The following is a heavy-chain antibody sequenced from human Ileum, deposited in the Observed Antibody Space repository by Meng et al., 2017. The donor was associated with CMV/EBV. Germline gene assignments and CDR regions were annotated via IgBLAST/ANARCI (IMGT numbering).Heavy chain of an antibody. CDR2: INGANGNT. V-gene: IGHV1-3*01. J-gene: IGHJ4*02. Sequence: QVQLVQSGAEVKKPGASVKVSCKASGYTFTSYAMHWVRQAPGQGLEWMGWINGANGNTKYSQKFQDRVTFTRDTSANTAYIEMRSLRSEDTAVYYCARIESGAHFDSWGQGTLVTVSS. CDR3: ARIESGAHFDS. CDR1: GYTFTSYA. D-gene: IGHD4-17*01.